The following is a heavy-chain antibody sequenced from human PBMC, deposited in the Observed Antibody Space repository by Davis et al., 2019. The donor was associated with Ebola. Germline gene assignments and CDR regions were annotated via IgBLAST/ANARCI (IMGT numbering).Heavy chain of an antibody. D-gene: IGHD5-18*01. J-gene: IGHJ4*02. CDR2: IIPIFGTA. V-gene: IGHV1-69*13. Sequence: SVTVSCKASGGTFSSYAISWVRQAPGQGLEWMGGIIPIFGTANYAQKFQGRVTITADESTSTAYMELSSLRSEDTAVYYCARLEGYSYGQDFDYWGQGTLVTVSS. CDR3: ARLEGYSYGQDFDY. CDR1: GGTFSSYA.